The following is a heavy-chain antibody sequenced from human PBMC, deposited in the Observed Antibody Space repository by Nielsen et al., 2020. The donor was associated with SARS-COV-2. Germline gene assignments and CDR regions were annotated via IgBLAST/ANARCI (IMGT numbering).Heavy chain of an antibody. CDR2: IYYSGST. Sequence: SETLSLTCTVSGGSISSGGYYWSWIRQHPGKGLEWIGYIYYSGSTNYNPSLKSRVTISVDTSKNQFSLKLSSVTAADTAVYYCARHWGGYYSSFDYWGQGTLVTVS. CDR3: ARHWGGYYSSFDY. CDR1: GGSISSGGYY. V-gene: IGHV4-61*08. D-gene: IGHD3-3*01. J-gene: IGHJ4*02.